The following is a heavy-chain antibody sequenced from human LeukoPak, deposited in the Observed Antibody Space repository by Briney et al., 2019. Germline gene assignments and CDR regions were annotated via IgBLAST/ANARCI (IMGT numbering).Heavy chain of an antibody. D-gene: IGHD1-20*01. J-gene: IGHJ3*02. CDR2: IYSGGST. V-gene: IGHV3-53*01. Sequence: QPGGSLRLSCAASGFTVSSNYMSWVRQAPGKGLEWVSVIYSGGSTYYADSVKGRFTISRDNSKNTLYLQMNSLRAEDTAVYYCARFRVTGTTSGAFDIWGQGTMVTVSS. CDR3: ARFRVTGTTSGAFDI. CDR1: GFTVSSNY.